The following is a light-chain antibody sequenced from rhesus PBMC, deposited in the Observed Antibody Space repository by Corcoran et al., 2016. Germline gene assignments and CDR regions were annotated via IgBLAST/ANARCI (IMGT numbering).Light chain of an antibody. CDR1: ENVNNY. CDR3: QHNYGTPYS. J-gene: IGKJ2*01. V-gene: IGKV1-74*01. Sequence: DIQMTQSPSSLSVSVGDRVTITCRTSENVNNYLDWYQQKPGKALKPLIYKASTLQSGVPSRFSGSGSGTDYTFTISSLQSEDVATYYCQHNYGTPYSFGQGTKVEIK. CDR2: KAS.